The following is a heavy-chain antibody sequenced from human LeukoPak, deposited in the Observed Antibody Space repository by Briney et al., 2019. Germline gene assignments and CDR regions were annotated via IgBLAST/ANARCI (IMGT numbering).Heavy chain of an antibody. V-gene: IGHV4-61*02. J-gene: IGHJ3*02. CDR1: GGSISSSSYY. D-gene: IGHD3-22*01. CDR2: IYASGST. CDR3: AREYLEGRYYDSSGYLSRINDAFDI. Sequence: SETLSLTCTVAGGSISSSSYYWSWTRQPAGKGLEWIGRIYASGSTNYNPSLKSRVTISVDTSKNQFSLQLNSVTPEDTAVYYCAREYLEGRYYDSSGYLSRINDAFDIWGQGTMVTVSS.